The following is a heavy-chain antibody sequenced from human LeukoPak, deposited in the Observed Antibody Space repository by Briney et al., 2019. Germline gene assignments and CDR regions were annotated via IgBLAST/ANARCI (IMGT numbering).Heavy chain of an antibody. D-gene: IGHD2-2*02. Sequence: ASVKVSCKASGYTFTSYGISWVRQAPGQGLEWMGWISAYNGDTNYAQKLQGRVTMTTDTSTSTAYMELRSLRSDDTAVYYCAREAYSSSTSCYRFGYYYYMDVWGKGTTVTVSS. V-gene: IGHV1-18*01. CDR3: AREAYSSSTSCYRFGYYYYMDV. J-gene: IGHJ6*03. CDR2: ISAYNGDT. CDR1: GYTFTSYG.